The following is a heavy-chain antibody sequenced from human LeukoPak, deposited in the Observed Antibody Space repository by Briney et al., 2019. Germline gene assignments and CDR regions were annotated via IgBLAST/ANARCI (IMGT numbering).Heavy chain of an antibody. D-gene: IGHD3-22*01. CDR3: ARDDWSNYYDSSLEDVFDI. V-gene: IGHV3-7*01. Sequence: PGGSLRLSCAASGFTFSSYWMSWVRQAPGKGLEWVANIKQDGSDKYYVDSVKGRFTISRDNAKNSLYLQMNSLRVEDTAVYYCARDDWSNYYDSSLEDVFDIWGQGTMVTVSS. CDR2: IKQDGSDK. J-gene: IGHJ3*02. CDR1: GFTFSSYW.